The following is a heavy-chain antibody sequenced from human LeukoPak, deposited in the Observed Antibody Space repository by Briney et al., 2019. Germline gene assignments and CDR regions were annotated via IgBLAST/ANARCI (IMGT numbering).Heavy chain of an antibody. CDR2: IYYSGGT. J-gene: IGHJ4*02. CDR3: ASTRGKTYEFDY. Sequence: SETLSLTCTVSGGYISSYSWSWIRQPPGKGLEWIGYIYYSGGTNYNPSLESRVTISIDTSKNQFSLRLSSVTTADTAIYFCASTRGKTYEFDYWGRGTLVTVSS. V-gene: IGHV4-59*01. D-gene: IGHD5-18*01. CDR1: GGYISSYS.